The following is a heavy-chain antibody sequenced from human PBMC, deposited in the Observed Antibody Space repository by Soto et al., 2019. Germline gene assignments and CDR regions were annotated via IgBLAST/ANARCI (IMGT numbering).Heavy chain of an antibody. V-gene: IGHV4-61*08. Sequence: SETLSLTCAVSGAAVTSGDNYWTLVRQPPGKGLEWIGYINYSGTTSYNPSLKSRVTISVDTSKNQFSLKLSSVTAADTAVYYCARLDIVVVPAVIFQDYYYYYMDVWGKGTTVTVS. CDR3: ARLDIVVVPAVIFQDYYYYYMDV. CDR2: INYSGTT. D-gene: IGHD2-2*01. CDR1: GAAVTSGDNY. J-gene: IGHJ6*03.